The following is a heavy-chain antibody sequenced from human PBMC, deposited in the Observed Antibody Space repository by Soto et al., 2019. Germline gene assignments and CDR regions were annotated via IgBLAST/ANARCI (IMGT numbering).Heavy chain of an antibody. CDR1: GGTFSSYA. CDR3: ARDREHSSSSGYYYGMDV. V-gene: IGHV1-69*13. J-gene: IGHJ6*02. D-gene: IGHD6-6*01. Sequence: ASVKVSCKASGGTFSSYAISWVRQAPGQGLEWMGGIIPIFGTANYAQKFQGRVTITADESTSTAYMELSSLRSEDTAVYYCARDREHSSSSGYYYGMDVWGQGTTVTVSS. CDR2: IIPIFGTA.